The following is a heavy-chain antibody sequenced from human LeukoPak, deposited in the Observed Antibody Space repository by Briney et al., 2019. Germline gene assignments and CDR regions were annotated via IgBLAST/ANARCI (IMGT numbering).Heavy chain of an antibody. CDR3: ARGIEGMTTVTPAFDY. V-gene: IGHV1-69*13. D-gene: IGHD4-17*01. J-gene: IGHJ4*02. CDR1: GGTFSSYA. Sequence: SVKVSCKASGGTFSSYAISWVRQAPGQGLEWMGGIIPIFGTANYAQKFQGRVTITADESTSTAYMELSSLRSEDTAVYYCARGIEGMTTVTPAFDYWGQGTLVTVSS. CDR2: IIPIFGTA.